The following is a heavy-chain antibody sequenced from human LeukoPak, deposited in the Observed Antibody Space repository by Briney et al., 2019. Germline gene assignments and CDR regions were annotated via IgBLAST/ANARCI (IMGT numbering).Heavy chain of an antibody. CDR1: GFTFSSYA. Sequence: GGSLRLSGAASGFTFSSYAMSWVRQAPGKGLEWVSAISGSGGSTYYADSVKGRFTISRANSKNTLYLQMNSLRAEDTAVYYCAIIPTYSGSYYPRGGYWGQGTLVTVSS. CDR2: ISGSGGST. D-gene: IGHD1-26*01. J-gene: IGHJ4*02. V-gene: IGHV3-23*01. CDR3: AIIPTYSGSYYPRGGY.